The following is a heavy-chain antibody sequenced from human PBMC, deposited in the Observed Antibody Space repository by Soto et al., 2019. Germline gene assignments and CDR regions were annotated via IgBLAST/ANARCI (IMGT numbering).Heavy chain of an antibody. CDR3: ARDRAILAVAGTGPLDY. Sequence: PGGSLRLSCAASGFTFSSYGMHWVRQAPGKGLEWVAVIWYDGSNKYYADSVKGRFTISRDNSKNTLYLQMNSLRAEDTAVYYCARDRAILAVAGTGPLDYWGQGTLVTVSS. D-gene: IGHD6-19*01. CDR1: GFTFSSYG. V-gene: IGHV3-33*01. J-gene: IGHJ4*02. CDR2: IWYDGSNK.